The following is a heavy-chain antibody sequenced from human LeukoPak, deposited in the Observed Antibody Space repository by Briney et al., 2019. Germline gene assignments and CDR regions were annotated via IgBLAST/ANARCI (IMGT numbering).Heavy chain of an antibody. Sequence: PGGSLRLSCAASGFTFSSYWMSWVRQAPGKGLEWVANIKQDGSEKYYVDSVKGRFTVSRDNAKNSLYLQMNSLRAEDTAVYYCARESITMVRGLSWFDYWGQGTLVTVSS. CDR3: ARESITMVRGLSWFDY. V-gene: IGHV3-7*01. D-gene: IGHD3-10*01. CDR1: GFTFSSYW. J-gene: IGHJ4*02. CDR2: IKQDGSEK.